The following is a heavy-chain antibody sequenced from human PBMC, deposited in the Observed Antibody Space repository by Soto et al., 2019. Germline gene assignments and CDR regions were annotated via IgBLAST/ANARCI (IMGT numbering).Heavy chain of an antibody. V-gene: IGHV4-34*01. CDR2: INHTGGT. Sequence: AETLSLTCAVYGGSVNGYYWNWVRQPPGKGLEWVGEINHTGGTNYNPSLKSRVTMSESTSKNQFPLKRSSVNAADTAVYYCADSSSYYWYFDLWGRGTLVTVSS. CDR3: ADSSSYYWYFDL. D-gene: IGHD3-22*01. J-gene: IGHJ2*01. CDR1: GGSVNGYY.